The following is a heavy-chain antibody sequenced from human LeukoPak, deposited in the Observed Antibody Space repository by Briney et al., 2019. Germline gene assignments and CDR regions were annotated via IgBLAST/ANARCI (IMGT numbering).Heavy chain of an antibody. V-gene: IGHV3-74*01. Sequence: PGGSLRLSCAASGFTFSNAWMSWVRQAPGKGLMWVSQISPDGSQTFYADSVKGRFTISRDNAKNTLFLQMDSLRAEDTALYYCVRSLRSADFWGQGTLVTVS. CDR2: ISPDGSQT. CDR1: GFTFSNAW. J-gene: IGHJ4*02. CDR3: VRSLRSADF.